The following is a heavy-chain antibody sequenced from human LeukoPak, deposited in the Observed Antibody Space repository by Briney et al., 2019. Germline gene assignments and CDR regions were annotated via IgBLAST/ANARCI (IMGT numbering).Heavy chain of an antibody. J-gene: IGHJ4*02. D-gene: IGHD1-7*01. CDR2: IYTSGST. Sequence: SETLSLTCTVSGNSFGDYYWSWIRQPAGKGLEWIGRIYTSGSTTYNPSLKSRVTMSVDTSKSQFSLQLNSVTPEDTAVYYCARELELRKDFDYWGQGTLVTVSS. CDR1: GNSFGDYY. V-gene: IGHV4-4*07. CDR3: ARELELRKDFDY.